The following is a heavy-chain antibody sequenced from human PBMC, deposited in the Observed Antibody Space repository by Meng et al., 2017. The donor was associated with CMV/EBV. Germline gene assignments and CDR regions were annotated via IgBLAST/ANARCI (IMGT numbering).Heavy chain of an antibody. J-gene: IGHJ6*02. CDR3: ANPWFSYDSSGYPLPYYYYGMDV. CDR1: GFTFSSYG. V-gene: IGHV3-30*02. D-gene: IGHD3-22*01. CDR2: IRYDGSNK. Sequence: GGSLRLSCAASGFTFSSYGMHWVRQAPGKGLEWVAFIRYDGSNKYYADSVKGRFTISRDNSKNTLYLQMNSLRAEDTAVYYCANPWFSYDSSGYPLPYYYYGMDVWGQGTTVTVSS.